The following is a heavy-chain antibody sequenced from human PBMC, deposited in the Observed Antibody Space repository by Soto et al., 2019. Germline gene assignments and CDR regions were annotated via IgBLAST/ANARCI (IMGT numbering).Heavy chain of an antibody. V-gene: IGHV4-39*07. CDR2: INHSGST. J-gene: IGHJ4*02. D-gene: IGHD4-17*01. CDR1: GGSISSSSYY. CDR3: ARGNWDDYGDDGFDY. Sequence: TSETLSLTCTVSGGSISSSSYYWSWIRQSPGKGLEWIGEINHSGSTNYNPSLKSRVTISVDTSKNQFSLKLSSVTAADTAVYYCARGNWDDYGDDGFDYWGQGTLVTVSS.